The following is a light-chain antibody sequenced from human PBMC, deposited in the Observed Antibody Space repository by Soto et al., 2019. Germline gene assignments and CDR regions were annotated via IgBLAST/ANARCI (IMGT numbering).Light chain of an antibody. Sequence: QSVLTQPASVSGSPGQSITISCTGTSTDVGGYKYVSWYQQHPGTAPKLMIFEVNGRPSGVSDRFSGSKSGNTASLTISGLQPEDEVDYYCSSFSSSSTPYVFGTGTKVTVL. CDR2: EVN. CDR3: SSFSSSSTPYV. V-gene: IGLV2-14*01. CDR1: STDVGGYKY. J-gene: IGLJ1*01.